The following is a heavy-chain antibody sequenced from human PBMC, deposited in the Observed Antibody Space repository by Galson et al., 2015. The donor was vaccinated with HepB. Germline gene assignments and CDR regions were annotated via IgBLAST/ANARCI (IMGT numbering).Heavy chain of an antibody. CDR3: ARSVGILDC. V-gene: IGHV6-1*01. D-gene: IGHD2-15*01. CDR2: TYYRSKWYN. CDR1: GDSVSDTSAA. J-gene: IGHJ4*02. Sequence: CAISGDSVSDTSAAWNWIRHSPSRGLEWLGRTYYRSKWYNHYAVSVKSRITINPDTSKNQFSLQLNSVTPEDTAVYYCARSVGILDCWGQGTLVTVSS.